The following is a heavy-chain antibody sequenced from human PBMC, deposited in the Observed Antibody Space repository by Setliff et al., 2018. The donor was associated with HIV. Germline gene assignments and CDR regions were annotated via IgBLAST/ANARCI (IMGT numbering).Heavy chain of an antibody. D-gene: IGHD3-22*01. Sequence: VKVSCKASGGTFRNYAISWVRQAPGQGLEWMGGIIRIFGSTKYAQKFLGRVIITADESTNTVEMELSSLTSEDTAVYYCARDDHYYDMGSILSDWYFDLWGRGTLVTVSS. CDR2: IIRIFGST. J-gene: IGHJ2*01. CDR3: ARDDHYYDMGSILSDWYFDL. V-gene: IGHV1-69*13. CDR1: GGTFRNYA.